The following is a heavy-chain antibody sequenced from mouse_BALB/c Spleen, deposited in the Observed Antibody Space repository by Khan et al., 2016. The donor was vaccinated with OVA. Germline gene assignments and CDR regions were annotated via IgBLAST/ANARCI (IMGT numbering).Heavy chain of an antibody. CDR1: GFTFSRFG. CDR2: ISSGSSTI. CDR3: AKDYNLDY. Sequence: EVELVESGGGLVQPGGSRKLSCAASGFTFSRFGMHWVRQAPEKGLEWVAYISSGSSTIYYADTVKGRFTISRDNPKNTLFLQMTSLRSEDTAMYYCAKDYNLDYWGQGTTVTVSS. J-gene: IGHJ2*01. V-gene: IGHV5-17*02. D-gene: IGHD2-4*01.